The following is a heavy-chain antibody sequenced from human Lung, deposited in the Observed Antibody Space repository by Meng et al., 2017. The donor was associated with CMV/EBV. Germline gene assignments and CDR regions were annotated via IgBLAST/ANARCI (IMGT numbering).Heavy chain of an antibody. D-gene: IGHD2-2*01. Sequence: GGSLRLXCAASGFFFSDYSMTWIRQTPGKGLEWLSYISSSGSSIYHADSVKGRFTISRDNGKNSVYLEMSSLRVDDTAIYYCARDRGAGYCTSTICYTGEDFDYWGQGTXVTVSS. CDR1: GFFFSDYS. CDR3: ARDRGAGYCTSTICYTGEDFDY. V-gene: IGHV3-11*04. CDR2: ISSSGSSI. J-gene: IGHJ4*02.